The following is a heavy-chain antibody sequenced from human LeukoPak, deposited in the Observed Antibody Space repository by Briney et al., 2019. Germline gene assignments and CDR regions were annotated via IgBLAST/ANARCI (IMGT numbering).Heavy chain of an antibody. Sequence: GGSLRLSCAASGFAFDNFAMHWVRRAPGKGLEWVSGISYNSGGRGYADSVKGRFTISRDNAKNSLYLQMNSLRSEDTRLYYCAKDSIGEASGGMDVWGQGTTVTVSS. CDR3: AKDSIGEASGGMDV. CDR1: GFAFDNFA. J-gene: IGHJ6*02. CDR2: ISYNSGGR. D-gene: IGHD3-10*01. V-gene: IGHV3-9*01.